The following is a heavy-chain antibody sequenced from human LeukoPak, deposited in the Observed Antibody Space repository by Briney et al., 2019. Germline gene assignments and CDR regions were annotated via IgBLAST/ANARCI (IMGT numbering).Heavy chain of an antibody. V-gene: IGHV3-30-3*01. CDR1: GFTFSSYA. CDR2: ISYDGSNK. D-gene: IGHD2-2*01. J-gene: IGHJ5*02. CDR3: ARDASYQLPQGFDP. Sequence: GGSLRLSCAASGFTFSSYAMHWVRKAPGKGLEWVAVISYDGSNKYYADSVKGRFTISRDNSKNTLYLQMNSLRAEDTAVYYCARDASYQLPQGFDPWGQGTLVTVSS.